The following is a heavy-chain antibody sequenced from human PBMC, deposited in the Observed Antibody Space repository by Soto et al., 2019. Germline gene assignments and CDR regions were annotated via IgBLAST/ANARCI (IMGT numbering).Heavy chain of an antibody. D-gene: IGHD2-15*01. CDR1: GFTFDDYA. CDR3: AKGYCSGGSGRNAFDI. V-gene: IGHV3-9*01. CDR2: ISWNSGSI. Sequence: EVQLVESGGGLVQPGRSLRLSCAASGFTFDDYAMHWVRQAPGKGLEWVSGISWNSGSIGYADSVKGRFTISRDNAKNSLYLQMNSLRAEDTALYYCAKGYCSGGSGRNAFDIGGQGTMVTVSS. J-gene: IGHJ3*02.